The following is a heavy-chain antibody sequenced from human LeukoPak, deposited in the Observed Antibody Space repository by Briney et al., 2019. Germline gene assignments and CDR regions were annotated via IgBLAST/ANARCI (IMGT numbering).Heavy chain of an antibody. CDR2: ISYDGSNR. CDR3: ARERWLHPGGYMDV. CDR1: GFTFSSYG. D-gene: IGHD5-24*01. J-gene: IGHJ6*03. Sequence: GGSLRLSCAASGFTFSSYGMHWVRQAPGKGLEWVAVISYDGSNRYYADSVKGRFTISRDTSKNTLYLQMNSLRAEDTAVYYCARERWLHPGGYMDVWGKGTTATISS. V-gene: IGHV3-30*03.